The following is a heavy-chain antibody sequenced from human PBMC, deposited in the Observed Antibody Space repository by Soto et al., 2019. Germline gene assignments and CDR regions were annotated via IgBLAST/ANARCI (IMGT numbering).Heavy chain of an antibody. CDR1: GVSISSYY. D-gene: IGHD2-2*01. CDR2: IYYSGST. CDR3: ARGSSESPRRWFDP. Sequence: SETLSLTCIVSGVSISSYYWSWIRQPPGKGLEWIGYIYYSGSTKYNPSLKSRVTISVDTSKNQFSLKLNSVSAADTAVYYCARGSSESPRRWFDPWGQGTLVTVSS. V-gene: IGHV4-59*01. J-gene: IGHJ5*02.